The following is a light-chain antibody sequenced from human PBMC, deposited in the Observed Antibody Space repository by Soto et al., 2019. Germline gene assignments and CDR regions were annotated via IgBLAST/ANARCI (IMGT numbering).Light chain of an antibody. CDR1: SSDVGGYSY. Sequence: QSVLTQPAPVSGSPGQSITISCTGTSSDVGGYSYVSWYQHHPGKAPKLMIYDVSNRPSGVSNRFSGSKSGNTASLTISGLQPEDEADYYCCSYTTSNTRQIVFGTGTKVTVL. CDR3: CSYTTSNTRQIV. CDR2: DVS. J-gene: IGLJ1*01. V-gene: IGLV2-14*03.